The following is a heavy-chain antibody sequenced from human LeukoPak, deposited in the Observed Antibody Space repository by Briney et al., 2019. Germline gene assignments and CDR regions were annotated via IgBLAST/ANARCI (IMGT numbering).Heavy chain of an antibody. CDR3: ARDEYLRDHRWGFDY. J-gene: IGHJ4*02. CDR2: IRYSGNT. CDR1: GGSVRSGNSY. V-gene: IGHV4-61*01. Sequence: PSETLSLTCTVSGGSVRSGNSYWSWIRQPPGKGREGIGNIRYSGNTKYNPSLKRRVTISDTSKNQFSLKLSSVTAADTAVYYCARDEYLRDHRWGFDYWGQGTLVTVSS. D-gene: IGHD2/OR15-2a*01.